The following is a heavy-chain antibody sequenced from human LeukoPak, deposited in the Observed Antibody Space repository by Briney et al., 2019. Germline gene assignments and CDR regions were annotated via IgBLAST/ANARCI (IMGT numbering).Heavy chain of an antibody. J-gene: IGHJ4*02. Sequence: GGSLRLSCAASGLAFSSYAMSWVRQPPGKGLEWVSTISVASITFYADSVKGRFTISRDNSRNTVYLQMTSLRADDTAVYYCAKDKVPDSRWEIDYWGQGTLVTVSS. CDR2: ISVASIT. D-gene: IGHD3-22*01. CDR3: AKDKVPDSRWEIDY. CDR1: GLAFSSYA. V-gene: IGHV3-23*01.